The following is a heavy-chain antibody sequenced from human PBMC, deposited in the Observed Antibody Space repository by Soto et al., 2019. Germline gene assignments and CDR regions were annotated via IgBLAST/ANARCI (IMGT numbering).Heavy chain of an antibody. CDR3: ARIYYDSSGYRSRFYFQH. J-gene: IGHJ1*01. CDR1: GGSISSGGYY. Sequence: PSETLSLTCTVSGGSISSGGYYWSWIRQHPGKGLEWIGYIYYSGSTYYNPSLKSRVTISVDTSKNQFSLKLSSLTAADTAVYYCARIYYDSSGYRSRFYFQHWGQGTLVTVSS. V-gene: IGHV4-31*03. D-gene: IGHD3-22*01. CDR2: IYYSGST.